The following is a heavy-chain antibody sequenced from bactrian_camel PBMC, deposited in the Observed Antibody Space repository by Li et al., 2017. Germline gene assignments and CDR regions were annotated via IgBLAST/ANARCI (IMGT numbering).Heavy chain of an antibody. D-gene: IGHD3*01. CDR3: AAAEAGRGTWPDDDGY. J-gene: IGHJ6*01. Sequence: DVQLVETGGGSAQSGGSLRLSCVLSGYTYSTFCMGWFRQAPGKEREWVSTIISDDDTTYAPSVRGRFTISRDSAKHTVYLQMNSLKPEDAALYYCAAAEAGRGTWPDDDGYWGQGTQVTVS. CDR1: GYTYSTFC. CDR2: IISDDDT. V-gene: IGHV3S40*01.